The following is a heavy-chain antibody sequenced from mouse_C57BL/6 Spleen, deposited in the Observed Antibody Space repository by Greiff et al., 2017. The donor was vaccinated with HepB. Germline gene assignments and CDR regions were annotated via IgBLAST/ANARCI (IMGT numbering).Heavy chain of an antibody. J-gene: IGHJ3*01. CDR1: GYSITSGYD. V-gene: IGHV3-1*01. CDR3: ARDDYDGGAWFAY. D-gene: IGHD2-4*01. CDR2: ISYSGST. Sequence: DVQLQESGPGMVKPSQSLSLTCTVTGYSITSGYDWHWIRHFPGNKLEWMGYISYSGSTNYNPSLKSRISITHDTSKNHFFLKLNSVTTEDTATYYCARDDYDGGAWFAYWGQGTLVTVSA.